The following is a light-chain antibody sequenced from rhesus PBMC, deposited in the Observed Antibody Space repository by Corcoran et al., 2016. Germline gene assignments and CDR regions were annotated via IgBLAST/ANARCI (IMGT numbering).Light chain of an antibody. CDR2: DAS. CDR3: QQYNNSPPT. Sequence: DIQMTQSPSSLSASVGDRVTITCRASQDIHKYLSWYQQKPGKAPKPLIYDASSLETGVPSRFSGSRSGTDYTLPISTRQPEDMSTYYCQQYNNSPPTVGGGTKVEIK. V-gene: IGKV1-66*01. J-gene: IGKJ4*01. CDR1: QDIHKY.